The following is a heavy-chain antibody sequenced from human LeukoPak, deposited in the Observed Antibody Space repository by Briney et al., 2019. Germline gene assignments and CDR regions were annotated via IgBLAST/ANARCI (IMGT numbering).Heavy chain of an antibody. CDR2: IYYSGST. CDR1: GGSISSSSYY. CDR3: ARLYPDDFWSGSGPWDY. V-gene: IGHV4-39*01. Sequence: SETLSLTCTVSGGSISSSSYYWGWIRQPPGKGLEWIGSIYYSGSTYYNPSLKSRVTISVDTSKNQFSLKLSSVTAADTAVYYCARLYPDDFWSGSGPWDYWGQGTLVTVSS. J-gene: IGHJ4*02. D-gene: IGHD3-3*01.